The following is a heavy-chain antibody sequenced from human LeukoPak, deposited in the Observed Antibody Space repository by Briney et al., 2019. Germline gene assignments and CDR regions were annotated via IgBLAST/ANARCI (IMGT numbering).Heavy chain of an antibody. D-gene: IGHD7-27*01. Sequence: PGGSLRLSCAASGLTFSSYWMQWVRQAPGKGLVWVSRINTDGSSTDFADSVKGRFTISRDNAKNTLYLQMNSLRAEDTAVYYCASNWGFDYWGQGTLVTVSS. J-gene: IGHJ4*02. V-gene: IGHV3-74*01. CDR3: ASNWGFDY. CDR2: INTDGSST. CDR1: GLTFSSYW.